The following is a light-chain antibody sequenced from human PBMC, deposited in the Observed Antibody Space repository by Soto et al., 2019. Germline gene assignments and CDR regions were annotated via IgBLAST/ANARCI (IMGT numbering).Light chain of an antibody. CDR1: NIGSKS. V-gene: IGLV3-21*04. CDR3: NVLDSDRGNRV. Sequence: SYELTQPPSVSVAPGQTASITCGGNNIGSKSVHWYQQKSGKAPVLVIYYEIDRPSGITERFSGSNFGNTATLTISRVEAGDEHNYYCNVLDSDRGNRVFGGGTKLTVL. CDR2: YEI. J-gene: IGLJ2*01.